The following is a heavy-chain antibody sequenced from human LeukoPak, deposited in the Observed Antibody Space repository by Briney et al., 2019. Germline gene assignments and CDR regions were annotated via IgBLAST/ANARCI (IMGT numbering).Heavy chain of an antibody. CDR1: GYSISSGYY. D-gene: IGHD3-9*01. V-gene: IGHV4-38-2*02. Sequence: SETLSLTCTVSGYSISSGYYWGWIRPPPGKGLEWIGSIYHSGSTYYNPSLKSRVTISVDTSKNQFSLKLSSVTAADTALYYCARTLLRSFDWSPKAGAFDIWGQGTMVTVSS. CDR3: ARTLLRSFDWSPKAGAFDI. CDR2: IYHSGST. J-gene: IGHJ3*02.